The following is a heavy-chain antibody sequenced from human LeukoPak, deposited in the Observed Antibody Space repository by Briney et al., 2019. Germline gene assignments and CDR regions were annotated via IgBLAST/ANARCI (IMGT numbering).Heavy chain of an antibody. CDR2: ISAYNGNK. V-gene: IGHV1-18*01. D-gene: IGHD3-22*01. CDR3: ARALWFNRQPPNLSSGYWVYFDY. J-gene: IGHJ4*02. Sequence: ASVKVSCKASGYTFTSYGISWVRQAPGQGLEWMGWISAYNGNKNYAQKLQGRVTMTTDTSTSTAYMELRSLRSDDTAVYYCARALWFNRQPPNLSSGYWVYFDYWGQGTLVTVSS. CDR1: GYTFTSYG.